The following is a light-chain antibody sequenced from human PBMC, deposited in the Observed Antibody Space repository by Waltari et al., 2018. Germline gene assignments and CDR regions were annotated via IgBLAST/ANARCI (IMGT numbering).Light chain of an antibody. CDR2: QDF. J-gene: IGLJ3*02. CDR1: KLGDKY. Sequence: SYEVTQPPSVSVSPGQTASIPRSGDKLGDKYVSWYQQKPGQSPLLVIYQDFKLPSGIPERFSGSNSGNTATLTISGTQAMDEADYFCQAWDSDPVFGGGTKLTVL. CDR3: QAWDSDPV. V-gene: IGLV3-1*01.